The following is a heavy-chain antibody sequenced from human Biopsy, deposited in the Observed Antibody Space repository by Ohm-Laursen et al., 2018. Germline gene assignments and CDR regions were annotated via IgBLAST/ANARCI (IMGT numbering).Heavy chain of an antibody. CDR1: GASVKTSGYF. CDR2: ISYNERT. Sequence: TLSLTCSVSGASVKTSGYFWAWIRQRPGKGLEWIGYISYNERTHYNPSLTSRLAISLDTSNNRISLQLRSASVADTAVYYCVREPKTGTAEAWYFDLWGRGSPATVPS. V-gene: IGHV4-31*03. CDR3: VREPKTGTAEAWYFDL. J-gene: IGHJ2*01. D-gene: IGHD3-9*01.